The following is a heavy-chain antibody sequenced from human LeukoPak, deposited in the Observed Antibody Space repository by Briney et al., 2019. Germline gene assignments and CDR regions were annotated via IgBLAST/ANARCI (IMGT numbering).Heavy chain of an antibody. J-gene: IGHJ4*02. Sequence: SETLSLTCTVSGGSISSGSYYWSWIRQPAGKGLEWIGRIYTSGSTNYNPSLKSRVTISGDTSKNQFSLRPSSVTAADTAVYYCARASYSYDINGWVPFDYWGQGTLVTVSS. CDR3: ARASYSYDINGWVPFDY. CDR1: GGSISSGSYY. V-gene: IGHV4-61*02. CDR2: IYTSGST. D-gene: IGHD3-22*01.